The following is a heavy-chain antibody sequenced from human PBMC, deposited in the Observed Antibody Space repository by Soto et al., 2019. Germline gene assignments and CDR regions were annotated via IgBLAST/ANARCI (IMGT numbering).Heavy chain of an antibody. D-gene: IGHD2-2*01. J-gene: IGHJ6*03. V-gene: IGHV3-74*01. CDR1: GFTFSSHW. CDR3: TRAGPPTCTSTSCFASSPDV. CDR2: VNNDGSIT. Sequence: GGSLRLSCAASGFTFSSHWMHWVRQAPGKGLVWVSRVNNDGSITNYADSVRGRFSISRDNAKNTLYLQMSSLRAEDTAVYYCTRAGPPTCTSTSCFASSPDVWGKGTTVTVSS.